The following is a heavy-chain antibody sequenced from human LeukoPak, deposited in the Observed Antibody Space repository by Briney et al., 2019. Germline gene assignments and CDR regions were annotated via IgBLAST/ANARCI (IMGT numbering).Heavy chain of an antibody. CDR3: AGGPVTTGFGY. D-gene: IGHD1-1*01. J-gene: IGHJ4*02. CDR1: GGSISSYY. CDR2: IYYSGST. V-gene: IGHV4-59*01. Sequence: PSETLSLTCTVSGGSISSYYWSWIRQPPGKGLEWIGYIYYSGSTNYNPSLKSRVTISVDTSKNQFSLKLSSVTAADTAVYYCAGGPVTTGFGYWGQGTLVTVSS.